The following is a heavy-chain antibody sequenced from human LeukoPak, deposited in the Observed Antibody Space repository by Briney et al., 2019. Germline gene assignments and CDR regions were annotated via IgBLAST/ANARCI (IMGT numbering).Heavy chain of an antibody. D-gene: IGHD3-16*01. V-gene: IGHV3-21*01. J-gene: IGHJ3*02. Sequence: PGGSLRLSCAASGFTFSSYSMNWVRQAPGKGLEWVSSISSSSSYIYYADSVKGRFTISRDNAKNSLYLQMNSLRAEDTAVYYCARDYARGGRAFDIWGQGTMVTVSS. CDR2: ISSSSSYI. CDR1: GFTFSSYS. CDR3: ARDYARGGRAFDI.